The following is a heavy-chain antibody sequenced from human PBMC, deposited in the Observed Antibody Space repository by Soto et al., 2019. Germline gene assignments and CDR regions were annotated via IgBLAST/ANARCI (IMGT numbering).Heavy chain of an antibody. CDR1: GGTFSSYA. V-gene: IGHV1-69*06. J-gene: IGHJ5*02. CDR2: IIPIFGTA. D-gene: IGHD5-12*01. CDR3: ASFYSGYDSGNWFDP. Sequence: QVQLVQSGAEVQKPGSSVKVSCNASGGTFSSYAISWVRQAPGQGLEWLGGIIPIFGTANYAQKFQGRVTITADKSTSTAYMELSSLRSEDTAVYYCASFYSGYDSGNWFDPWGQGTLVTVSS.